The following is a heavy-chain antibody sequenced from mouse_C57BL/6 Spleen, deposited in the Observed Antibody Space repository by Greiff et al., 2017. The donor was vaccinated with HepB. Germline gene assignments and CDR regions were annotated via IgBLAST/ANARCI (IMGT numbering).Heavy chain of an antibody. CDR1: GFSLSTFGMG. J-gene: IGHJ4*01. Sequence: QVTLKVCGPGILQPSQTLSLTCSFSGFSLSTFGMGVGWIRQPSGMGLEWLAHIWWDDDKYYKPALKSRLTNSKDTSKNQVFRKIANVDTADTATYYCARIGTTVVDYYAMDYWGQGTSVTVSS. V-gene: IGHV8-8*01. CDR3: ARIGTTVVDYYAMDY. D-gene: IGHD1-1*01. CDR2: IWWDDDK.